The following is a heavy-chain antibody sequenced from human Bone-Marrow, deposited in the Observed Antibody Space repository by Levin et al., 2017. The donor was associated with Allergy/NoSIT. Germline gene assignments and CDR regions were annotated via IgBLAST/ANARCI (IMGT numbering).Heavy chain of an antibody. V-gene: IGHV3-23*01. D-gene: IGHD3-16*01. Sequence: GGSLRLSCAASGFTFSSYAMTWVRQAPGKGLEWISGISGRGETTYYADSVKGRFTISRDNDKNTLFLQMNSLRTEDTALFYCAKWVRGSDGGWFFDFWGRGTLVTVSS. CDR1: GFTFSSYA. J-gene: IGHJ2*01. CDR3: AKWVRGSDGGWFFDF. CDR2: ISGRGETT.